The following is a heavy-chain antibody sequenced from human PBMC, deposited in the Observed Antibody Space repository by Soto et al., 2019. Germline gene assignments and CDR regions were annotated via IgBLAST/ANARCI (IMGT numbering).Heavy chain of an antibody. J-gene: IGHJ6*02. CDR3: ARAGYSSGWAYYYYGTDV. CDR1: GGSFSGYY. V-gene: IGHV4-34*01. Sequence: SETLSLTCAVYGGSFSGYYWSWIRQPPGKGLEWIGEINHSGSTNYNPSLKSRVTISVDTSKNQFSLKLSSVTAADTAVYYCARAGYSSGWAYYYYGTDVWGQGTTVTVSS. CDR2: INHSGST. D-gene: IGHD6-19*01.